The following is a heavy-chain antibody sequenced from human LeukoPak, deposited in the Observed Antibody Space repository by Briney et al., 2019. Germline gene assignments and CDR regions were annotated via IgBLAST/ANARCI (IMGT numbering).Heavy chain of an antibody. CDR2: INKDGSER. V-gene: IGHV3-7*01. D-gene: IGHD4-17*01. CDR1: GFTFSGYW. Sequence: PGGSLSLSCAASGFTFSGYWMSWVRQAPGKGREWVANINKDGSERYNVDSVKGRFTIARDNANKSLYLQMNSLRAEDTSVYYCARESKGRSKIDYWGQGTLVTVSS. CDR3: ARESKGRSKIDY. J-gene: IGHJ4*02.